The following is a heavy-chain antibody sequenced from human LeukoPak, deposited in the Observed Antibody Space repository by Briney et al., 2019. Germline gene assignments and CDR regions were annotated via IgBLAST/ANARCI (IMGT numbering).Heavy chain of an antibody. CDR3: ARLFSSGWGGDAFDI. J-gene: IGHJ3*02. D-gene: IGHD6-19*01. CDR2: IYYSGNT. V-gene: IGHV4-59*08. Sequence: SETLSLTCTVSGASIRSYYWSWIRQPPGKGLEWIGYIYYSGNTNYSPSLKSRVTISVDTSKNQFSLKLSSVTAADTAVYYCARLFSSGWGGDAFDIWGQGTTVTVAS. CDR1: GASIRSYY.